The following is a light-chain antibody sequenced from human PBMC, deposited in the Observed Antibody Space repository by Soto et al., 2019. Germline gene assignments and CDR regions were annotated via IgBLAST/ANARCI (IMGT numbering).Light chain of an antibody. Sequence: DIVMTQSPDSLAVSLGERATINCKSSQSVLYSSNNKNYLAWYQQKTGQPPKLLIYWASTRESGVPDRFSGSGSGKDFTLTISSLQAEDVAVYYCQQYYSTPITFGQGTRLEIK. J-gene: IGKJ5*01. CDR1: QSVLYSSNNKNY. V-gene: IGKV4-1*01. CDR2: WAS. CDR3: QQYYSTPIT.